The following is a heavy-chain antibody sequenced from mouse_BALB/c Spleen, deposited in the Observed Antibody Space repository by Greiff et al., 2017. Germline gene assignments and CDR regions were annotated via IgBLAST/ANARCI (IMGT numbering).Heavy chain of an antibody. CDR1: GFTFSSYA. Sequence: EVMLVESGGGLVKPGGSLKLSCAASGFTFSSYAMSWVRQTPEKRLEWVASISSGGSTYYPDSVKGRFTIFRDNARNILYLQMSSLRSEDTAMYYCARLITTANDYWGQGTTLTVSS. D-gene: IGHD1-2*01. J-gene: IGHJ2*01. CDR3: ARLITTANDY. V-gene: IGHV5-6-5*01. CDR2: ISSGGST.